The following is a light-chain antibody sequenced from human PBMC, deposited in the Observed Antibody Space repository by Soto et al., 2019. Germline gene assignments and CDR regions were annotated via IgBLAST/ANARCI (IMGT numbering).Light chain of an antibody. CDR2: DSS. CDR1: QSFSSY. J-gene: IGKJ1*01. CDR3: QHRSNWPRGT. V-gene: IGKV3-11*01. Sequence: EIALTQSPSTLSLSPGERATLSCRASQSFSSYLALYQQKPRQAPRILIYDSSNGATCIPARFSGSGSGTDFTLPIRSLEPEDFAVYYCQHRSNWPRGTFGQVPKVAIK.